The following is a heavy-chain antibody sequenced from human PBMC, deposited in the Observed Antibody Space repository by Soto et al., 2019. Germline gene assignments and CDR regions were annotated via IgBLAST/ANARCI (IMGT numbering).Heavy chain of an antibody. Sequence: QVYLVESGGGVVQPGTSLRLSCTASGLSFFNYGFACIRQAPGKGLEWVAVVTYDSRQKYYADSVKGRFTISIDNSKNTVYLQMDSLQHNDSALYYCGKAGGSELRYFDWPEVGVWGQGTLVTV. CDR3: GKAGGSELRYFDWPEVGV. V-gene: IGHV3-30*18. J-gene: IGHJ4*02. D-gene: IGHD3-9*01. CDR1: GLSFFNYG. CDR2: VTYDSRQK.